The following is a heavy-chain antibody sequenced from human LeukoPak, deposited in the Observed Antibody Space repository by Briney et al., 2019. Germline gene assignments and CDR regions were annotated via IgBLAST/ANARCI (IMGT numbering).Heavy chain of an antibody. V-gene: IGHV4-59*01. D-gene: IGHD3-22*01. CDR3: ARGYDSSAYYPFNY. CDR2: IYSSGST. CDR1: GGSINNYY. J-gene: IGHJ4*02. Sequence: SETLSLTCTVSGGSINNYYWSWIRQPPGKGLEWIGYIYSSGSTNYNPSLKSRVTISVDTSKNQFSLKLSSVTAADTAVYYCARGYDSSAYYPFNYWGQGTLVTVSS.